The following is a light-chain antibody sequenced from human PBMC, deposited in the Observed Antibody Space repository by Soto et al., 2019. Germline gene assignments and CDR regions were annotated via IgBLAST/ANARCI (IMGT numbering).Light chain of an antibody. J-gene: IGKJ4*01. V-gene: IGKV3-20*01. Sequence: EIVLTQSPGTLSLSPGERATLSCRASQSVSSSYLAWYQQKPGQAPRLLIYGASSRATGIPDRFSGSGSGTDFTLNISRVEHEDFAVYYCQQYGSSPSTFGGGTKVEIK. CDR3: QQYGSSPST. CDR2: GAS. CDR1: QSVSSSY.